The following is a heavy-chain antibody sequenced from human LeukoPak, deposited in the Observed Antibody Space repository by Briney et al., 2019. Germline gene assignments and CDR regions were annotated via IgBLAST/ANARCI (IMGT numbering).Heavy chain of an antibody. Sequence: ASVKVSCKASGGTFSSYAISWVRQAPGQGLEWMGRIIPILGIANYAQKFQGRVTITADKSTSTAYMELSSLRSEDTAVYYCARDERQGVPAAMAWFDPWGQGTLVTVSS. V-gene: IGHV1-69*04. J-gene: IGHJ5*02. CDR2: IIPILGIA. D-gene: IGHD2-2*01. CDR1: GGTFSSYA. CDR3: ARDERQGVPAAMAWFDP.